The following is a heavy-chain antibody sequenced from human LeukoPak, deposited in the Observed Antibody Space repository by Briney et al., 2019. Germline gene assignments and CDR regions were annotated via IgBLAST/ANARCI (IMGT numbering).Heavy chain of an antibody. J-gene: IGHJ4*02. CDR1: GGSISSYY. CDR2: IYYSGST. D-gene: IGHD5-18*01. Sequence: PSETLSLTCNVSGGSISSYYWSWIRQPPGKGLEWIGYIYYSGSTNYNPSLKSRVTISVDTSKNQFSLKLSSVTAADTAVYYCARRMDTAMVCDYWGQGTLVTVSS. CDR3: ARRMDTAMVCDY. V-gene: IGHV4-59*01.